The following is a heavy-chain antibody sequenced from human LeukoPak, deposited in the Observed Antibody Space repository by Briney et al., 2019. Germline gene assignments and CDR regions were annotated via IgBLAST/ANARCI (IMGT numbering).Heavy chain of an antibody. CDR3: VMGGYYPGYFDH. CDR2: TYPGDSDT. J-gene: IGHJ4*02. D-gene: IGHD3-10*01. Sequence: GESLKISCKVSGYTFRTSWIGWVRLMPGKGLEWMAITYPGDSDTKYGPSFQGQVSISVDTFISTAYLHWSRLKASDTAIYYCVMGGYYPGYFDHWGQGTLVTVSS. V-gene: IGHV5-51*01. CDR1: GYTFRTSW.